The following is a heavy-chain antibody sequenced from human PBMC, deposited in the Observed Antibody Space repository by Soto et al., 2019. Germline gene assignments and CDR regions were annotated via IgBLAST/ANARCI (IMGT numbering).Heavy chain of an antibody. J-gene: IGHJ6*02. V-gene: IGHV3-30*18. CDR1: GFTFSSYG. CDR3: AKGYITIFGVISLYGMDV. D-gene: IGHD3-3*01. CDR2: ISYDGSNK. Sequence: PGGSLRLSCAASGFTFSSYGMHWVRQAPGKGLEWVAVISYDGSNKYYADSVKGRFTISRDNSKNTLYLQMNSLRAEDTAVYYCAKGYITIFGVISLYGMDVWGQGTKVTVSS.